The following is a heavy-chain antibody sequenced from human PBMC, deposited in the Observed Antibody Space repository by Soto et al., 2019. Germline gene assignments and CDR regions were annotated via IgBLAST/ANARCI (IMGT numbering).Heavy chain of an antibody. CDR2: ISGSGGST. V-gene: IGHV3-23*01. Sequence: EVQLLESGGGVVQPGGSLRLSCAASGFTFSSYAMSWVRQAPGKGLEWVSAISGSGGSTYYADSVKGRFTISRDNSKNTLYLQIKSLRAEDRAVDYFSNSPVYVDDFDIWGQVTMVTVA. CDR3: SNSPVYVDDFDI. D-gene: IGHD3-10*02. CDR1: GFTFSSYA. J-gene: IGHJ3*02.